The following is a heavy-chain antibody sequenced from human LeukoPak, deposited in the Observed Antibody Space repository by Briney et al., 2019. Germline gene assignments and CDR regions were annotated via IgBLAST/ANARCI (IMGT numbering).Heavy chain of an antibody. D-gene: IGHD6-19*01. Sequence: SETLSLTCTVSRGSISGYYWSWIRQPPGKGLEWIGYIYYSGSTNYNPSLNSRVTISIDTSKKQFSLKLSSVTAADTAVYYCARGIASSGWYYWFDPWGQGTLVTVSS. J-gene: IGHJ5*02. CDR1: RGSISGYY. CDR3: ARGIASSGWYYWFDP. V-gene: IGHV4-59*01. CDR2: IYYSGST.